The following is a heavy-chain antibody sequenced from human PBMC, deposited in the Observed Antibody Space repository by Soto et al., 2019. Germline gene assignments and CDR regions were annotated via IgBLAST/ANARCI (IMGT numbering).Heavy chain of an antibody. D-gene: IGHD7-27*01. V-gene: IGHV4-30-2*01. CDR1: GCSISSEDYA. J-gene: IGHJ3*02. CDR2: IYHSGST. CDR3: ARAPLGPDAFDI. Sequence: SETLSLACAVSGCSISSEDYACTWILPPPGTGLEWIGYIYHSGSTYYNPSLKSRVTISVDRSKNQFSLKLSSVTAADTAVYYCARAPLGPDAFDIWGQGTMVT.